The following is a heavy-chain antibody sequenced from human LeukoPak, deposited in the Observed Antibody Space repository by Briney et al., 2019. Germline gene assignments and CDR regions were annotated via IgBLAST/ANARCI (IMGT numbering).Heavy chain of an antibody. CDR3: ARAGAVVDNWFDP. Sequence: GGSVRLSCAASGFTFSSYGMHWVRQAPGKGLEWVAVISYDGSNKYYADSVKGRFTISRDNSKNTLYLQMNSLRAEDTAVYYCARAGAVVDNWFDPWGQGTLVTVSS. CDR1: GFTFSSYG. CDR2: ISYDGSNK. D-gene: IGHD2-15*01. J-gene: IGHJ5*02. V-gene: IGHV3-30*03.